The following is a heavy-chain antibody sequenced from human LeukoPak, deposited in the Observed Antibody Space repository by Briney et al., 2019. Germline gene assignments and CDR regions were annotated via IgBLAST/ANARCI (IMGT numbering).Heavy chain of an antibody. Sequence: GGSLRLSCAASGFTFSRFWMHWVRQAPGKGLVWVSRISSDGSNTNYADSVKGRFTISRDNAKNTLYRQMDSLTADDTAVYYCASRNFGSSPFDYWGQGTLVTVSS. CDR2: ISSDGSNT. V-gene: IGHV3-74*01. J-gene: IGHJ4*02. CDR1: GFTFSRFW. CDR3: ASRNFGSSPFDY. D-gene: IGHD3-10*01.